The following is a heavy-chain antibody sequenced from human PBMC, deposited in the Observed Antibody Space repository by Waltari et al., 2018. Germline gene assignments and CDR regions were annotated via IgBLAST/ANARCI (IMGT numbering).Heavy chain of an antibody. V-gene: IGHV1-69*12. CDR3: ARRQLGGAFDP. J-gene: IGHJ5*02. D-gene: IGHD3-16*01. CDR1: GGTFGSYA. Sequence: QVQLVQSGAEVKKPGSSVKVSCKASGGTFGSYAISWVRQAPGEGLEWMGGIIPIFGTEPNYAQKFQGRLTVTADESTATVYRDLSSLRSDDTAVYYCARRQLGGAFDPWGQGTLVSVSS. CDR2: IIPIFGTEP.